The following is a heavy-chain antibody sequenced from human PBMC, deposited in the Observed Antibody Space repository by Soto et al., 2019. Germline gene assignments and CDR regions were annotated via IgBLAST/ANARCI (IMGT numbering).Heavy chain of an antibody. D-gene: IGHD3-10*01. J-gene: IGHJ4*02. Sequence: QVHLVESGGGVVQPGRSLRLSCAASGFTFSNYAMHWVRQAPGKGLEWMAITSDDESRRYYADSVRGRFTISRDNSKNTLYIEMNSLRDEDTALFYCARGSGSGSFLIDYWGQGILVTVSS. V-gene: IGHV3-30*04. CDR2: TSDDESRR. CDR1: GFTFSNYA. CDR3: ARGSGSGSFLIDY.